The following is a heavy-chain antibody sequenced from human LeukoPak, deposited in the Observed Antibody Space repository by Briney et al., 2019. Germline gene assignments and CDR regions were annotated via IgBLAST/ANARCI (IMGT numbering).Heavy chain of an antibody. V-gene: IGHV3-23*01. J-gene: IGHJ4*02. CDR2: ISGSGGST. D-gene: IGHD5-18*01. CDR3: AKTFERGYSYGYFDY. Sequence: GGSLRLSCAASGFTFSSYAMSWVRQAPGKGLEWVSSISGSGGSTYYADSVKGRFTIARDNSKNTRYLQIDSLSAEDTAVYYCAKTFERGYSYGYFDYWGQGTLVTVSS. CDR1: GFTFSSYA.